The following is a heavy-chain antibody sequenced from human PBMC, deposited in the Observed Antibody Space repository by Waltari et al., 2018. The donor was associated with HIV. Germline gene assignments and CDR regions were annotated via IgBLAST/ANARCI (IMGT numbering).Heavy chain of an antibody. D-gene: IGHD3-10*01. J-gene: IGHJ6*02. V-gene: IGHV3-30-3*01. CDR3: AREFGLWRFGDPPADGYKNYGMDV. CDR2: ISYDGSNK. Sequence: QVQLVESGGGVVQPGRSLRLSCAASGFTFSSYAMHWVRQAPGTGLEWVAVISYDGSNKYYADSVKGRFTISRDNSKNTLYLQMNSLRAEDTAVYYCAREFGLWRFGDPPADGYKNYGMDVWGQGTTVTVSS. CDR1: GFTFSSYA.